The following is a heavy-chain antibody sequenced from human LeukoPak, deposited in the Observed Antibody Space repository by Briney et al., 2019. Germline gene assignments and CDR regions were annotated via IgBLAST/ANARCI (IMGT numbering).Heavy chain of an antibody. CDR1: GFTVSSNY. D-gene: IGHD3-22*01. CDR2: IYSGGST. J-gene: IGHJ4*02. CDR3: ARSDYYDSSALDY. V-gene: IGHV3-53*01. Sequence: GGSLRLSCAASGFTVSSNYMSWVRQAPGKGLEWVSVIYSGGSTYYADSVEGRFTISRDNSKNTLYLQMNSLRAEDTAVYYCARSDYYDSSALDYWGQGTLVTVSS.